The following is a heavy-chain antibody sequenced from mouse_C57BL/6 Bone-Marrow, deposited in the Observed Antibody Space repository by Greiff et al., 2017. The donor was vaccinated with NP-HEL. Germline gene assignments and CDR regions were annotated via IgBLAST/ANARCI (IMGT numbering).Heavy chain of an antibody. CDR3: ARRNYYDYDRGCIGCYFDY. Sequence: VKLQQPGAELVKPGASVKMSCKASGYTFTSYWITWVKQRPGQGLEWIGDIYPGSGSTNYNEKFKSKATLTVDTSSSTAYMQLSSLTSEDSAVYYCARRNYYDYDRGCIGCYFDYWGQGTTLTVSS. CDR2: IYPGSGST. CDR1: GYTFTSYW. D-gene: IGHD2-4*01. J-gene: IGHJ2*01. V-gene: IGHV1-55*01.